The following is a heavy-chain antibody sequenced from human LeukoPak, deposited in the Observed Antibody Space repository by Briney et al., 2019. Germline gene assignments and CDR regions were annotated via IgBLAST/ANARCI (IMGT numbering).Heavy chain of an antibody. Sequence: GVSLRLSCVASGFTVNSNYMSWVRQAPGKGLEWVSLIYTGGSTYYADSVRGRFTISRDNSKNTLYPQMNSLRPEDTAIYYCAKGFGKAAADVFGGYTMDVWGQGTTVTVSS. CDR3: AKGFGKAAADVFGGYTMDV. CDR1: GFTVNSNY. J-gene: IGHJ6*02. CDR2: IYTGGST. D-gene: IGHD6-13*01. V-gene: IGHV3-66*02.